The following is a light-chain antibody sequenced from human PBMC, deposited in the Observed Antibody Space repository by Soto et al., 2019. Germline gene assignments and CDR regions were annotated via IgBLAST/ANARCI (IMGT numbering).Light chain of an antibody. J-gene: IGKJ2*01. CDR3: KQYNSGPYT. V-gene: IGKV3-15*01. Sequence: EIVLTQSPGTLSLSPGERATLYCRASQSVSNNYLAWYQKKPGQAPRLLISGASNRATGVPARFSGSGYGTEFTLTISSLQSEDFAVYYCKQYNSGPYTFGQGTKGDIK. CDR2: GAS. CDR1: QSVSNN.